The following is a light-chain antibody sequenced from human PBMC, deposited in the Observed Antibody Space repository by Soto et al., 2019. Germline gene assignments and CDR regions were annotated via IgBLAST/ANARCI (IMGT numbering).Light chain of an antibody. CDR3: QQYDNYDIT. CDR1: QDINKF. V-gene: IGKV1-33*01. J-gene: IGKJ5*01. CDR2: DVS. Sequence: DIQMTQSPSSLSASVGDTVTITGQASQDINKFLNWYQQKPGKAPKLLIYDVSNLETGVPSRFSGSGSETHFTLTINSLHPEDIATYYCQQYDNYDITFGQGTRLEI.